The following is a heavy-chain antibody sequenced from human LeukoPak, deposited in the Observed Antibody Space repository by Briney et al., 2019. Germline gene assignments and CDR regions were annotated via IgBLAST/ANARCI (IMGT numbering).Heavy chain of an antibody. V-gene: IGHV1-18*01. CDR2: ISTYNGDT. Sequence: ASVKVSCKASGYTFLSYGLFWVRQAPGQGLEWLGWISTYNGDTNYARKFQGRVTMTTDTSTSTAYMDLRSLRSDDTAIYYCARANFLALAGSEYHYYYYMDVWGKGTTVTISS. J-gene: IGHJ6*03. CDR1: GYTFLSYG. D-gene: IGHD6-19*01. CDR3: ARANFLALAGSEYHYYYYMDV.